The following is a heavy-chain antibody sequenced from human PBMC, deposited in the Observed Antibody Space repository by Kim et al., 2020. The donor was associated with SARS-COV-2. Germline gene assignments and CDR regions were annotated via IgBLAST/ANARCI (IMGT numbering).Heavy chain of an antibody. V-gene: IGHV4-59*01. J-gene: IGHJ5*02. D-gene: IGHD3-9*01. CDR3: ARDVRLRYFKYWFDP. Sequence: PSLKSRVTISVDTSKNQFSLKLSSVTAADTAVYYCARDVRLRYFKYWFDPWGQGTLVTVSS.